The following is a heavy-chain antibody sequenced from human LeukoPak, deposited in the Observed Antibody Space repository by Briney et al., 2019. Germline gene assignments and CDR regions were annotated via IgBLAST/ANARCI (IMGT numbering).Heavy chain of an antibody. D-gene: IGHD6-13*01. Sequence: ASVKVSCKASGYTFTGYYMHWVRQAPGQGLEWMGWINPNSGGTNYAQKFQGRVTMTRDTSISTAYMELSRLRSDDTAVYYCAIGSKPRIAAAAPYWGQGTLVTVSS. CDR1: GYTFTGYY. CDR2: INPNSGGT. CDR3: AIGSKPRIAAAAPY. J-gene: IGHJ4*02. V-gene: IGHV1-2*02.